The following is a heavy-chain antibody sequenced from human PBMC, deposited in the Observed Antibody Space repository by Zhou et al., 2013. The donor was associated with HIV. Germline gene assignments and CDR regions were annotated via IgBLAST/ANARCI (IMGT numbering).Heavy chain of an antibody. J-gene: IGHJ4*01. Sequence: QVQLVQSGAEVKKPGSSVKVSCKGSGGTFSNYVTSWVRQAPGQRLEWMGSIIPLFRTANYSQRFQGRLTITTDESMATAYMDLSSLRSDDTAIYYCAKTYARGWGYSSALDFFDNWGHGTLVTVSS. CDR2: IIPLFRTA. D-gene: IGHD6-19*01. V-gene: IGHV1-69*05. CDR3: AKTYARGWGYSSALDFFDN. CDR1: GGTFSNYV.